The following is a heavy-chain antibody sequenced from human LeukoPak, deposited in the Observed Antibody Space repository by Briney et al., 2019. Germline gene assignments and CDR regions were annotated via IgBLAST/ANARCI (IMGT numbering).Heavy chain of an antibody. CDR3: ARDGGYDFWSGYYQDY. Sequence: PGGSLRLSCAASGFTFSNYWMSWVRQAPGKGLEWVANIKQDGSEKYYVDSVKGRFTISRDNAKNSLYLQMNSLRAEDTAVYYCARDGGYDFWSGYYQDYWGQGTLVTVSS. J-gene: IGHJ4*02. CDR2: IKQDGSEK. V-gene: IGHV3-7*01. CDR1: GFTFSNYW. D-gene: IGHD3-3*01.